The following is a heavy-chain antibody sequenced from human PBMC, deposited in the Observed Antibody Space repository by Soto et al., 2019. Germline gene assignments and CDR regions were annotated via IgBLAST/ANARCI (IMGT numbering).Heavy chain of an antibody. CDR3: ARESRFLEWLSLNWFDP. J-gene: IGHJ5*02. Sequence: GGSLSLSCAASGFTFSSYGMHWVRQAPGKGLEWVAVISYDGSNKYYADSVKGRFTISRDNAKNSLYPQMNSLRDEDTAVYYCARESRFLEWLSLNWFDPWGQGTLVTVSS. CDR1: GFTFSSYG. CDR2: ISYDGSNK. D-gene: IGHD3-3*01. V-gene: IGHV3-30*03.